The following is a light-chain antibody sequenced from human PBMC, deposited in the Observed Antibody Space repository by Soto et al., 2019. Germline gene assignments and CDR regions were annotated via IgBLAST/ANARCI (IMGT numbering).Light chain of an antibody. CDR1: SSNIGACYD. CDR2: GNT. J-gene: IGLJ1*01. V-gene: IGLV1-40*01. Sequence: QSVLTQPPSVSGAPGQRVTISCTGSSSNIGACYDIHWYQQLPGTAPKLLVYGNTHRPSGVPDLFSASKSGTSTSLAISGLRSEDEADYYCASWDNNLSGYVFGTGTKVTVL. CDR3: ASWDNNLSGYV.